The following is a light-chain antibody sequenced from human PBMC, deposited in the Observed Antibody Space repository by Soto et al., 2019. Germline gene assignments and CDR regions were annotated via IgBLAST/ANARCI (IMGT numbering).Light chain of an antibody. CDR3: QQYGGSPFT. Sequence: EIVLTQSPGTLSLSPGERATLSCRASQSFSTSYLAWYQHKPGQAPRLLIYNTFTRATGIPGRFSGSGSGTDFTLTISRLEPEDFAVYYCQQYGGSPFTFGPGTKVDIK. CDR1: QSFSTSY. J-gene: IGKJ3*01. V-gene: IGKV3-20*01. CDR2: NTF.